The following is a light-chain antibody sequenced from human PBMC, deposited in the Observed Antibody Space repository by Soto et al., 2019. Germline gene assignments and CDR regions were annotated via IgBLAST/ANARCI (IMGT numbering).Light chain of an antibody. V-gene: IGKV1-13*02. CDR3: QQFNSYPIT. Sequence: AIQVTQSPSSLSASVGDRVTITCRASQDIRGALAWYQQKPGKAPKLLIYDVSTLESWVSSRFSGIGSGTEFTLTITSLQPEDFGTYYCQQFNSYPITFGHGTRLEIK. CDR2: DVS. J-gene: IGKJ5*01. CDR1: QDIRGA.